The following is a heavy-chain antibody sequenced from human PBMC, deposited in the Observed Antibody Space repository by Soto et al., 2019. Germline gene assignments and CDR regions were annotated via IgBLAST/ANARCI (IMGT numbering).Heavy chain of an antibody. Sequence: GESLKISCKGSGYSFAGYWITWVRQKPGKGLEWMGRVDPSDSQTYYSPSFRGHVTISATKSITTVFLQWSSLRASDTAMYYCARQIYDSDNGPNFQYYFDSWGQGTPVTVSS. J-gene: IGHJ4*02. D-gene: IGHD3-22*01. CDR1: GYSFAGYW. V-gene: IGHV5-10-1*01. CDR3: ARQIYDSDNGPNFQYYFDS. CDR2: VDPSDSQT.